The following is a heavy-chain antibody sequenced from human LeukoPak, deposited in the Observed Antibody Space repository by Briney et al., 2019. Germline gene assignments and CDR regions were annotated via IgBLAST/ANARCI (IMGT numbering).Heavy chain of an antibody. CDR2: IKQDGSEK. D-gene: IGHD4-17*01. V-gene: IGHV3-7*01. CDR1: GFTFSSYG. Sequence: QPGGTLRLSCAASGFTFSSYGMSWVRQAPGKGLEWVANIKQDGSEKYYVDSVKGRFTISRDNAKNSLYLQMNSPRAEDTAVYYCAREGIHDYGDYSAEFDPWGQGTLVTVSS. CDR3: AREGIHDYGDYSAEFDP. J-gene: IGHJ5*02.